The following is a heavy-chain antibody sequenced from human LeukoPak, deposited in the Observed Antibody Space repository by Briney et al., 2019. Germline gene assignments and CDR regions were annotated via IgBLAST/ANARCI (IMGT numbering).Heavy chain of an antibody. CDR2: ISSSSSYI. CDR1: GFTFSSYA. D-gene: IGHD5-12*01. V-gene: IGHV3-21*01. J-gene: IGHJ6*02. CDR3: AREGVDSGFEDYGMDV. Sequence: PGGSLRLSCAASGFTFSSYAMSWVRQAPGKGLGWVSSISSSSSYIYYADSVKGRFTISRDNAKNSLYLQMNSLRAEDTAVYYCAREGVDSGFEDYGMDVWGQGTTVTVSS.